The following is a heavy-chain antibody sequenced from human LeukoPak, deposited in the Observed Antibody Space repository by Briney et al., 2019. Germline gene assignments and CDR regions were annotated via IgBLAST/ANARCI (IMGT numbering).Heavy chain of an antibody. CDR1: GFTFSSYS. Sequence: GGSLRLSRAASGFTFSSYSMNWVRQAPGTGLEWVSSISSSSSYIYYADSVKGRFTISRDNAKNSLYLQMNSLRAEDTAVYYCASGPTAMVTSDAFDIWGQGTVVTVSS. CDR2: ISSSSSYI. V-gene: IGHV3-21*01. D-gene: IGHD5-18*01. CDR3: ASGPTAMVTSDAFDI. J-gene: IGHJ3*02.